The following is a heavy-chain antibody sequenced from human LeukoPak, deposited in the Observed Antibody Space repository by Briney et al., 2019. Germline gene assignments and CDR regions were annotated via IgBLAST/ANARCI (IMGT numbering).Heavy chain of an antibody. V-gene: IGHV3-23*01. CDR3: AKVGSYSSSWYDYYYYMDV. CDR2: ISGSGGST. J-gene: IGHJ6*03. D-gene: IGHD6-13*01. Sequence: GGSLRLSCAASGFTFSSYAMSWVRQAPGKGLEWVSAISGSGGSTYYADSVKGRFTISRDNSKNTLYLQMNSLRAEDTAVYYCAKVGSYSSSWYDYYYYMDVWGKGTTVTVSS. CDR1: GFTFSSYA.